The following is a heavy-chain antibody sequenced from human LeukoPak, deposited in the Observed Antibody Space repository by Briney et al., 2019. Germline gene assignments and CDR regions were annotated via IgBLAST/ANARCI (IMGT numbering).Heavy chain of an antibody. Sequence: ASVTVSCKASGYTFTGYYMHWVRQAPGQGLEWMGWINPNSGGTNYAQKFQGRVTMTRDTSISTAYMELSRLRSDDTAVYYCARDIPWIVVVPAAMRDYWGQGTLVTVSS. CDR1: GYTFTGYY. CDR2: INPNSGGT. J-gene: IGHJ4*02. CDR3: ARDIPWIVVVPAAMRDY. D-gene: IGHD2-2*01. V-gene: IGHV1-2*02.